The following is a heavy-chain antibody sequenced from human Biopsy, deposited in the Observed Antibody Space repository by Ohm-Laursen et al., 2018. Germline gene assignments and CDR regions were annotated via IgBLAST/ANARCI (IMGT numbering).Heavy chain of an antibody. J-gene: IGHJ6*02. D-gene: IGHD3-9*01. CDR3: ARVPAYPSIDGYYGLDL. CDR2: INPNSGNA. CDR1: GYTFAGYY. V-gene: IGHV1-2*02. Sequence: ASVKVSCKASGYTFAGYYLHWVRQAPGHGLEWMGWINPNSGNANYAQSFQGRLTVTSDTSISTAYMELTSLTFDDTAIYYCARVPAYPSIDGYYGLDLWGQGTTVIVSS.